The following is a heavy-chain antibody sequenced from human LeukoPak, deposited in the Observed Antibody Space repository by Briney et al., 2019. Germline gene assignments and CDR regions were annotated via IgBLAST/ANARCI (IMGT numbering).Heavy chain of an antibody. V-gene: IGHV1-8*02. CDR2: MNPSSGNT. D-gene: IGHD6-6*01. Sequence: ASVKVSCKASGGTFSSYAISWVRQATGQGLEWMGWMNPSSGNTAYAQKFQGRVTMTRNTSIITAYMELSSLTSEDTAVYYCARGNAAARSFDPWGQGTLVTVSS. CDR3: ARGNAAARSFDP. J-gene: IGHJ5*02. CDR1: GGTFSSYA.